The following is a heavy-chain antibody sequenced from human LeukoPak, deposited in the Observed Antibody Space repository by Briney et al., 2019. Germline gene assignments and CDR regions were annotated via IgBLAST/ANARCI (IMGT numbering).Heavy chain of an antibody. CDR1: GFTVSSNY. CDR3: ARDYFSRAALLGYFDL. J-gene: IGHJ2*01. V-gene: IGHV3-53*01. Sequence: GGSLRLSCAASGFTVSSNYMSWVRQAPGKGLEWVSVIYSGGSTYYADSVKDRFTISRDSAKNSLYLQMNSLRAEDTAVYYCARDYFSRAALLGYFDLWGRGTLVTVSS. D-gene: IGHD2-15*01. CDR2: IYSGGST.